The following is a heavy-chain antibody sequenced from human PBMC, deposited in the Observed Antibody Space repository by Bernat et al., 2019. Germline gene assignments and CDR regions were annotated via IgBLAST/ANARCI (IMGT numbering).Heavy chain of an antibody. J-gene: IGHJ4*02. CDR1: RFTFSSYE. CDR2: ISSSGSTI. D-gene: IGHD6-19*01. Sequence: EVQLVESGGGLVQPGGSLRLSCAASRFTFSSYEMNWVRQAPGKGLEWVSYISSSGSTIYYADSVKGRFTISRDNAKNSLYLQMNSLRAEDTAVYYCARDSGGWVYFDYWGQGTLVTVSS. V-gene: IGHV3-48*03. CDR3: ARDSGGWVYFDY.